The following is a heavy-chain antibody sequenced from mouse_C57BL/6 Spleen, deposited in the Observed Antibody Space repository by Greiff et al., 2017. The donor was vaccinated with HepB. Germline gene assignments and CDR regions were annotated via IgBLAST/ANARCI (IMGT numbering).Heavy chain of an antibody. CDR3: ARTMSIYYYGSLDY. Sequence: VQLQQSGAELVKPGASVKISCKASGYAFSSYWMNWVKQRPGKGLEWIGQIYPGDGDTNYNGKFKGKATLTADKSSSTAYMQLSSLTSEDSAVYFCARTMSIYYYGSLDYWGQGTTLTVSS. CDR2: IYPGDGDT. J-gene: IGHJ2*01. CDR1: GYAFSSYW. D-gene: IGHD1-1*01. V-gene: IGHV1-80*01.